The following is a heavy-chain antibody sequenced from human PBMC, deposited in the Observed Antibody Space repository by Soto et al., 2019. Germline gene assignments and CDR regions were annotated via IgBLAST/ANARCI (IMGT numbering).Heavy chain of an antibody. J-gene: IGHJ4*02. CDR1: GGTFSSYA. D-gene: IGHD5-18*01. CDR3: ARDYSCCWAPGY. V-gene: IGHV1-69*01. Sequence: QVQLVQSGAEVKKPGSSVNVSCKASGGTFSSYAINWVRQAPGQGLEWMGGIIPIFGTANYAQKFQGRVTMPADDSTSTAYIELSSLRSEDTAVYYSARDYSCCWAPGYWGQGTLVTVSS. CDR2: IIPIFGTA.